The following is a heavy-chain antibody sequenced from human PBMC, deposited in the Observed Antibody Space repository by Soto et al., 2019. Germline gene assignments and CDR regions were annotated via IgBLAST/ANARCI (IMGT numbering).Heavy chain of an antibody. J-gene: IGHJ4*02. D-gene: IGHD5-12*01. V-gene: IGHV1-58*01. CDR1: GLTFSISA. Sequence: SVKVSCNASGLTFSISAVQWVLQARGQRLEWIGWIVVGSGSTKYAQKFQERVTITRDMSTSTAYMELSSLRSEDTAVYYCAAPPNQDAYNYVYWFQGTLVTVSS. CDR3: AAPPNQDAYNYVY. CDR2: IVVGSGST.